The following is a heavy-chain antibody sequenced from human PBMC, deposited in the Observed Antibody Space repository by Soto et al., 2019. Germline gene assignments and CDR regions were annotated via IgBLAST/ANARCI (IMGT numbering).Heavy chain of an antibody. CDR3: ARVVPYATLDY. V-gene: IGHV1-18*01. D-gene: IGHD4-17*01. CDR1: GYTFTSYG. CDR2: SSAYNGNT. J-gene: IGHJ4*02. Sequence: QVQLVQSGAEVKKPGASVKVSCKASGYTFTSYGISWVRQAPGQGLEWMGWSSAYNGNTNYAQKIQGRVTMTTDTPTSTADMELRSLRSDDTAVYYCARVVPYATLDYWGQGTLVTVSS.